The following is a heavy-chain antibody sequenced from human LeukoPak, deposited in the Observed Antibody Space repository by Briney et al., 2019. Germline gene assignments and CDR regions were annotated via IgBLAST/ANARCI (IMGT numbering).Heavy chain of an antibody. CDR3: ARDHCSRGSCLGGH. CDR1: GYTFTTYP. V-gene: IGHV1-18*01. J-gene: IGHJ4*02. CDR2: ITTYNGDT. D-gene: IGHD2-15*01. Sequence: ASVKVSCETSGYTFTTYPINWVRQAPGQGLEWMGWITTYNGDTNYAQNLQGRVTMTADTSTSTAYMELRSLRSDDTAVYYCARDHCSRGSCLGGHWGQGTLVTVSS.